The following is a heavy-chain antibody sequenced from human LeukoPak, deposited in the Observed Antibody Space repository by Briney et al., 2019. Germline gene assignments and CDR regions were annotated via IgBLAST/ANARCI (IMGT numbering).Heavy chain of an antibody. CDR1: GFTFSSYW. D-gene: IGHD5-12*01. Sequence: PGGSLRLSCTVSGFTFSSYWMSWVRQAPGMGLEWVANINQGGSDKSYGTSVKGRFTISRDNSKNTVSLRMNSLRVEDTGMYYCVKDLKGYEEVWGQGTLVTVSS. CDR3: VKDLKGYEEV. V-gene: IGHV3-7*03. J-gene: IGHJ4*02. CDR2: INQGGSDK.